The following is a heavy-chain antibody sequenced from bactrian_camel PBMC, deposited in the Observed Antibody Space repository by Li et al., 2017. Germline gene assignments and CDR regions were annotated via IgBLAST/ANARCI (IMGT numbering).Heavy chain of an antibody. CDR3: ATWAVYRAIAYPSRAFAD. Sequence: VQLVESGGGLVQPGGSLRLSCAASGYSSSSVRMAWFRQAPGKEREGVAAISTGGGSTYYRDSVKGRFTISQDNAKNTVYLQMNSLKAEDTAVYYCATWAVYRAIAYPSRAFADWGQGTQVTVS. D-gene: IGHD3*01. CDR1: GYSSSSVR. CDR2: ISTGGGST. J-gene: IGHJ4*01. V-gene: IGHV3S40*01.